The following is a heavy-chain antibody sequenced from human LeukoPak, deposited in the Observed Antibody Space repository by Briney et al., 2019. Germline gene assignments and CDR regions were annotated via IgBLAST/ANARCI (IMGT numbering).Heavy chain of an antibody. CDR1: GYTFTGYY. Sequence: GASVKVSCEASGYTFTGYYMHWVRQAPGQGLEWMGWINPNSGGTNYAQKFQGRVTMTRDTPISTAYMELSRLRSDDTAVYYCARDRATYYDFWSGSFDPWGQGTLVTVSS. V-gene: IGHV1-2*02. CDR3: ARDRATYYDFWSGSFDP. J-gene: IGHJ5*02. CDR2: INPNSGGT. D-gene: IGHD3-3*01.